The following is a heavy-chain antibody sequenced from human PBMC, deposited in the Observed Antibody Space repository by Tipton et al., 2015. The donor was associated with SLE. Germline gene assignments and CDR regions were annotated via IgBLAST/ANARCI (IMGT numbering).Heavy chain of an antibody. CDR3: AGSLRYFDWRDAFDV. J-gene: IGHJ3*01. CDR1: GEPFDTYY. Sequence: TLSLTCAVFGEPFDTYYWTWFRQPPGQGLEWIGEIDDSGRTNYNSSPKSRVTISIDTSKKQFSLRLNSVTAADTAVYYCAGSLRYFDWRDAFDVWGQGTMVIVSS. CDR2: IDDSGRT. V-gene: IGHV4-34*01. D-gene: IGHD3-9*01.